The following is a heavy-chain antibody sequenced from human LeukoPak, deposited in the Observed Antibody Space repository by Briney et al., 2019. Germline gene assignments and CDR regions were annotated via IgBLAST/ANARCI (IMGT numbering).Heavy chain of an antibody. D-gene: IGHD2-2*01. CDR2: IRSKANSYAT. J-gene: IGHJ3*02. V-gene: IGHV3-73*01. CDR3: TRQVGYCSSTSCYPDAFDI. CDR1: GFTFSGSA. Sequence: GGSLRLSCAASGFTFSGSAMHRVRQASGKGLEWVGRIRSKANSYATAYAASVKGRFTISRDDSKNTAYLQMNSLKTEDTAVYYCTRQVGYCSSTSCYPDAFDIWGQGTMVTVSS.